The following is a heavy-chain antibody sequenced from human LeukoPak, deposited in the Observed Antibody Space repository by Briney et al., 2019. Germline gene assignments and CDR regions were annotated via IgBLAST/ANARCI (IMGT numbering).Heavy chain of an antibody. CDR1: GFSLSTSGVG. CDR3: AHSSVEQLVIFNWFDP. D-gene: IGHD6-6*01. J-gene: IGHJ5*02. Sequence: SGPTLVKPTQTLTLTCTFSGFSLSTSGVGVGWIRQPPGKALEWLALIYWNDDKRYIPSLKRRLTITQDTSKNQVVLTMTNMDPVDTATYCCAHSSVEQLVIFNWFDPWGQGTLVTVSS. CDR2: IYWNDDK. V-gene: IGHV2-5*01.